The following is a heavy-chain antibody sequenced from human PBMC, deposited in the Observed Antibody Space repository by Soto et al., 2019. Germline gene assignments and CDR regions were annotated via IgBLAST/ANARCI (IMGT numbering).Heavy chain of an antibody. J-gene: IGHJ5*02. CDR1: GGSISSSSYY. CDR2: IYYSGST. V-gene: IGHV4-39*01. Sequence: SETLSLTCTVSGGSISSSSYYWGWIRQPPGKGLEWIGSIYYSGSTYYNPSLKSRVTISVDTSKNQFSLKLSSVTAADTAVYYCARQGTCSSTSCYYNWFDPWGQGTLVTVSS. CDR3: ARQGTCSSTSCYYNWFDP. D-gene: IGHD2-2*01.